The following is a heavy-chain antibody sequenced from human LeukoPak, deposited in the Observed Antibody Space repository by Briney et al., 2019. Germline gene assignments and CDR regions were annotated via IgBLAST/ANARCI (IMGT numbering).Heavy chain of an antibody. CDR1: GTSITRTY. D-gene: IGHD3-3*01. J-gene: IGHJ5*02. V-gene: IGHV4-59*08. CDR3: ARHHHDFWSGYYSPFDP. CDR2: IYYSGST. Sequence: SETLSLTCTVSGTSITRTYWSWIRQPPGKGLEWIGYIYYSGSTNYNPSLKSRVTISVDTSKNQFSLKLSSVTAADTAVYYCARHHHDFWSGYYSPFDPWGQGTLVTVSS.